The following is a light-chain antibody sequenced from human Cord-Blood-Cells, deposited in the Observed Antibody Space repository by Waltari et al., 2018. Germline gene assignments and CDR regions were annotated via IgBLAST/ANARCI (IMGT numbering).Light chain of an antibody. CDR2: AAS. V-gene: IGKV1-39*01. CDR3: QQSYSTPLT. CDR1: QSISSY. J-gene: IGKJ4*01. Sequence: DIQMTQSPSSLSASVGDRVTITCRASQSISSYLHLYQQKPGKAPKLLIYAASSLQRGIPSRFSGSGSGTDFTLTISSLQPEDFATYYCQQSYSTPLTFGGGTKVEIK.